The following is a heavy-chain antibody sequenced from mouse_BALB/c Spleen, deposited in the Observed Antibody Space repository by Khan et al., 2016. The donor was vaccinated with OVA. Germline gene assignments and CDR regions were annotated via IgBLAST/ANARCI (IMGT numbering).Heavy chain of an antibody. CDR3: ARDLGSSHWYFDV. CDR2: IWTGGST. J-gene: IGHJ1*01. CDR1: GFSLTSYG. Sequence: QVQLKESGPGLVAPSQSLSITCTVSGFSLTSYGVHWVRQPPGKGLEWLGVIWTGGSTNSNSALRSRLTIKKEHSKSQVFLKMNNLQTDDTAMYCCARDLGSSHWYFDVWCAGTTVTVSS. D-gene: IGHD1-1*01. V-gene: IGHV2-9*02.